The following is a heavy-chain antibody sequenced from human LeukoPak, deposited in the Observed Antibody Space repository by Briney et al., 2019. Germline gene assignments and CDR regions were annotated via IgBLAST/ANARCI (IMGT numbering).Heavy chain of an antibody. CDR3: AKDLAGYGGNYFDY. V-gene: IGHV3-9*01. Sequence: PGRSLRLSCAASGFTFDDYAMHWVRQAPGKGLEWVSGISWNSGSIGYADSVKGRFTISRDNAKNSLYLQMNSLRADDTALYYCAKDLAGYGGNYFDYWGQGTLVTVSS. D-gene: IGHD4-23*01. CDR2: ISWNSGSI. J-gene: IGHJ4*02. CDR1: GFTFDDYA.